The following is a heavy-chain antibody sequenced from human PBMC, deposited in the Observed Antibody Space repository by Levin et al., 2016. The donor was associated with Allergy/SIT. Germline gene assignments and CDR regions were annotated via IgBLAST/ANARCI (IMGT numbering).Heavy chain of an antibody. D-gene: IGHD2-2*01. CDR3: AGSRNIVVVPAHYYYYYGMDV. J-gene: IGHJ6*02. CDR2: SSLSLGTA. V-gene: IGHV1-69*01. Sequence: WVRQAPGQGLEWMEGSSLSLGTANYAQKFQGRVTITADESTSTAYMELSSLRSEDTAVYYCAGSRNIVVVPAHYYYYYGMDVWGQGTTVTVSS.